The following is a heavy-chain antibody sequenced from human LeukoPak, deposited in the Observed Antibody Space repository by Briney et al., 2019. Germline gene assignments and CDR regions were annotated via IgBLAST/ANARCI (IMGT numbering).Heavy chain of an antibody. D-gene: IGHD3-10*01. Sequence: GGSLRLSCAASGFTFSSYGLHWVRQAPGKGLEWVAVISYDGSNKYYADSVKGRFTISRDNSKNTLYLQMNSLRAEDTAVYYCAKVRFGELLRGYFDYWGQGTLVTVSS. CDR1: GFTFSSYG. J-gene: IGHJ4*02. V-gene: IGHV3-30*18. CDR2: ISYDGSNK. CDR3: AKVRFGELLRGYFDY.